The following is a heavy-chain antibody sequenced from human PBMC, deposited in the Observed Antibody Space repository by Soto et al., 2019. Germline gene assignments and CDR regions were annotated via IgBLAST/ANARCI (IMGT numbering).Heavy chain of an antibody. CDR1: GYTFNDYH. CDR2: INPNSGDT. Sequence: ASVKVSCKTSGYTFNDYHLHWVRQAPGQGLEWMGSINPNSGDTDYAQRFQGRVTLTRDTSIRTVYMELSILRSDDTAVYYCARRRLTTGTDYFDHWGQGTLVTVSS. CDR3: ARRRLTTGTDYFDH. D-gene: IGHD1-1*01. V-gene: IGHV1-2*02. J-gene: IGHJ4*02.